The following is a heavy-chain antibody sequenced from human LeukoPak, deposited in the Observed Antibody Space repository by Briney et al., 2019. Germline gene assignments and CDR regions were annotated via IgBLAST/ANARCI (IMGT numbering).Heavy chain of an antibody. Sequence: GGSLRLSCAASGITFSSAWMSWVRQAPGKGLEWVGRIKSKTDGGTTDYPAPVKGRWAISRDDSENTLYPQMNNLKTEDTAVYYCATGGHYFGLWGRGTLVTVSS. CDR2: IKSKTDGGTT. J-gene: IGHJ2*01. CDR3: ATGGHYFGL. V-gene: IGHV3-15*01. CDR1: GITFSSAW.